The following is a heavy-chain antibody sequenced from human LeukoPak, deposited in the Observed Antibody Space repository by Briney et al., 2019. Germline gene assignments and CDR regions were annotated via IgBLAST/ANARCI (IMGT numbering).Heavy chain of an antibody. D-gene: IGHD6-19*01. CDR1: GFSLSTSGMC. Sequence: ESGPTLVNPTQTLTLTCTFSGFSLSTSGMCVSWIRQPPGKALEWLALIDWDDDKYYSTSLKTRLTISKDTSKNQVVLTMTNMDRVDTATYYCARIRGYSSGWYEDYWGQGTLVTVSS. V-gene: IGHV2-70*01. J-gene: IGHJ4*02. CDR3: ARIRGYSSGWYEDY. CDR2: IDWDDDK.